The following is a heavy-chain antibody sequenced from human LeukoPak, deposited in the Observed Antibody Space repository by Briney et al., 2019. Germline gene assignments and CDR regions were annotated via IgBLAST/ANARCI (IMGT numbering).Heavy chain of an antibody. CDR3: ARVRSGYCSSTSCVGFDY. D-gene: IGHD2-2*01. Sequence: GESLKISCKGSGYSFTSYWIGWVRQMPGKGLEWMEIIYPGDSDTRYSPSFQGQVTISADKSISTAYLQWSSLKASDTAMYYCARVRSGYCSSTSCVGFDYWGQGTLVTVSS. V-gene: IGHV5-51*01. CDR1: GYSFTSYW. J-gene: IGHJ4*02. CDR2: IYPGDSDT.